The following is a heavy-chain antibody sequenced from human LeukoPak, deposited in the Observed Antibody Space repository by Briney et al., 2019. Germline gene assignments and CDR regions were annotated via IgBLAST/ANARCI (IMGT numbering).Heavy chain of an antibody. Sequence: PGGSLRLSCAASGFTFSNYAVSWVRQAPGKGLEWVSGMSGSGGSTYYADSVKGRFTISRDNSKNTLYLQMNSLRAEDTAVYYCARYDTAMAGNPLAIFDYWGQGTLVTVSS. D-gene: IGHD5-18*01. V-gene: IGHV3-23*01. CDR2: MSGSGGST. J-gene: IGHJ4*02. CDR1: GFTFSNYA. CDR3: ARYDTAMAGNPLAIFDY.